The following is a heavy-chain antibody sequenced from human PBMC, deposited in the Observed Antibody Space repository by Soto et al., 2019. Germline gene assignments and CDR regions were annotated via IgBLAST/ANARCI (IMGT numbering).Heavy chain of an antibody. CDR2: VYYSGGA. J-gene: IGHJ5*01. CDR1: GVSIHNSHSF. V-gene: IGHV4-39*01. D-gene: IGHD2-21*01. CDR3: GRVVEGATRHTDFDS. Sequence: SETLSLTCAVSGVSIHNSHSFWGWIRHPPGKGLEFIANVYYSGGAHYNPSFKSRVTISVDTATNQVSLRMSSVTAADTAVYFCGRVVEGATRHTDFDSWGQGPLVTV.